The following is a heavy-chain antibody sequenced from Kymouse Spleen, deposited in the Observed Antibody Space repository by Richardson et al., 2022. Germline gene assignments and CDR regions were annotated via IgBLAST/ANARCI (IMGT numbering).Heavy chain of an antibody. Sequence: EVQLVESGGGLVQPGRSLRLSCAASGFTFDDYAMHWVRQAPGKGLEWVSGISWNSGSIGYADSVKGRFTISRDNAKNSLYLQMNSLRAEDTALYYCAKDMGAVAALFDYWGQGTLVTVSS. CDR2: ISWNSGSI. J-gene: IGHJ4*02. V-gene: IGHV3-9*01. D-gene: IGHD6-19*01. CDR3: AKDMGAVAALFDY. CDR1: GFTFDDYA.